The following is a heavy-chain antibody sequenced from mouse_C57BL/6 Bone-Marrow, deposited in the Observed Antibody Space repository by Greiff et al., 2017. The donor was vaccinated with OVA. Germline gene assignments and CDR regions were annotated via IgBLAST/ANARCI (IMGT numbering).Heavy chain of an antibody. CDR1: GFTFSDYG. V-gene: IGHV5-17*01. CDR2: ISSGSSTI. CDR3: ATITTVVATRYAMDY. D-gene: IGHD1-1*01. Sequence: EVKLVESGGGLVKPGGSLKLSCAASGFTFSDYGMHWVRQAPEKGLEWVAYISSGSSTIYYADTVKGRFTISRDNAKNTLFLQMTSLRSEDTAMYYCATITTVVATRYAMDYWGQGTSVTVSS. J-gene: IGHJ4*01.